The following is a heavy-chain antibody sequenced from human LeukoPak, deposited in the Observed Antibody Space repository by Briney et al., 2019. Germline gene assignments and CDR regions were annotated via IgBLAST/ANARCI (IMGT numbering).Heavy chain of an antibody. CDR1: GGTFSSYA. J-gene: IGHJ5*02. V-gene: IGHV1-69*05. Sequence: SVKVSCKASGGTFSSYAISWVRQAPGQGLEWMGGIIPIFGTANYAQKFQGRVTITTDESTSTPYIELSSLRSDDTAVYYCASERYCSSTSCYLPINWFDPWGQGTLVTVSS. D-gene: IGHD2-2*01. CDR2: IIPIFGTA. CDR3: ASERYCSSTSCYLPINWFDP.